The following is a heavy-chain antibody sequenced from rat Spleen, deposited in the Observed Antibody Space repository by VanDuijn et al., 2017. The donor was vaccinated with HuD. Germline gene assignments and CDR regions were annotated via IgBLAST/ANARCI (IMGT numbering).Heavy chain of an antibody. V-gene: IGHV5-29*01. CDR2: ISYDGSTT. J-gene: IGHJ2*01. D-gene: IGHD1-4*01. CDR1: GFTFSNYG. Sequence: EVQLVESGGGLVQPGRSLKLSCAASGFTFSNYGMAWVCQAPTKGLEWVATISYDGSTTYYRDSVKGRFTISRDNAKSTLYLQMSKLGSEDTAIYYCVREDLGINYWGQGVMVTVSS. CDR3: VREDLGINY.